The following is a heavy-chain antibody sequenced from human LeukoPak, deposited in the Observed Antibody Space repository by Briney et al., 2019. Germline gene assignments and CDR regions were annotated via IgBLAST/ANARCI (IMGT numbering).Heavy chain of an antibody. V-gene: IGHV3-15*01. CDR1: GFTVNNAW. CDR3: TTGEDLDY. J-gene: IGHJ4*02. D-gene: IGHD2-15*01. Sequence: GGSLRLSCAASGFTVNNAWMSWVRQAPGKGLEWVGRIKSKTDGGTTAYAAPLKGRFTISRDDVKNTVYLQMNSLKTEDTAVYYCTTGEDLDYWGQGTLVTVSS. CDR2: IKSKTDGGTT.